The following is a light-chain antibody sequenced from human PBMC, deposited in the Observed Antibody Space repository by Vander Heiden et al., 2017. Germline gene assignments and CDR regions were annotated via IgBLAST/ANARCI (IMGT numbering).Light chain of an antibody. CDR3: MQATHWPRT. CDR2: MVS. V-gene: IGKV2-30*02. J-gene: IGKJ1*01. CDR1: ESLVHSDGNIY. Sequence: DVVMTQSPLSLPVTLGQPASISCRSSESLVHSDGNIYLSWFQQRPGQSPRRLIYMVSKRDSGVPDRFSGSGSGTDFTLQISRVEAEDVAVYYCMQATHWPRTFDQGTNVEVK.